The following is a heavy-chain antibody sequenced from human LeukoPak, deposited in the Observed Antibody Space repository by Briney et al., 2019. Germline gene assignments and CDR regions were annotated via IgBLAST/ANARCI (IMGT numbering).Heavy chain of an antibody. J-gene: IGHJ4*02. D-gene: IGHD4-17*01. CDR2: IRYDGRNK. Sequence: HSGGSLRLSCAASGFTFSTYGMHWVRQAPGKGLEWVAFIRYDGRNKYYADSVKGRFTISRDNSKNTLCLQMNSLRAEDTAVYYCAKEIWPTVTTPGHTHFDYWGQGTLVTVSS. CDR1: GFTFSTYG. V-gene: IGHV3-30*02. CDR3: AKEIWPTVTTPGHTHFDY.